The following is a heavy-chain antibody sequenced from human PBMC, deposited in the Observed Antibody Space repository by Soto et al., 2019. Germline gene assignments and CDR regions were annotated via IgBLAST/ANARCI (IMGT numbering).Heavy chain of an antibody. CDR2: ISSSSSTI. V-gene: IGHV3-11*04. J-gene: IGHJ4*02. CDR1: GFIFRDWF. CDR3: AKGGRQWLVTSDFNY. D-gene: IGHD6-19*01. Sequence: GGSLRLSCAASGFIFRDWFMSWIRQAPGKGLEWVSYISSSSSTIYYADSVKGRFTISRDNSKNTVSLQMTSLRAEDTAVYYCAKGGRQWLVTSDFNYWGQGALVTVSS.